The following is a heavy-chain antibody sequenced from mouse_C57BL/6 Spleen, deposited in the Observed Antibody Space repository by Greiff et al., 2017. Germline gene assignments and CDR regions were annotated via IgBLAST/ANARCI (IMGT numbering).Heavy chain of an antibody. CDR2: ISSGGSYT. J-gene: IGHJ3*01. CDR1: GFTFSSYG. CDR3: ERYYYGSSSWFAY. Sequence: EVKLMESGGDLVKPGGSLKLSCAASGFTFSSYGMSWVRQTPDKRLEWVATISSGGSYTYYPDSVKGRFTISRDNAKNTLYLQMSSLKSEDTAMYYCERYYYGSSSWFAYWGQGTLVTVSA. V-gene: IGHV5-6*01. D-gene: IGHD1-1*01.